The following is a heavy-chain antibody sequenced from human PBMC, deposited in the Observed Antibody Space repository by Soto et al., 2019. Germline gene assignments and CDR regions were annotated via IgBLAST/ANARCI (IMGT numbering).Heavy chain of an antibody. V-gene: IGHV1-69*01. CDR2: IIPIFGTA. D-gene: IGHD5-12*01. CDR1: GGTFSSYA. Sequence: QVQLVQSGAEVKKPGSSVKVSCKASGGTFSSYAISWVRQAPGQGLEWMGGIIPIFGTANYAQKFQGRVTITADESTSTAYMELSSLRSEDTAVYYCARDARDGYDSWVRYYFDYWGQGTLVTVSS. J-gene: IGHJ4*02. CDR3: ARDARDGYDSWVRYYFDY.